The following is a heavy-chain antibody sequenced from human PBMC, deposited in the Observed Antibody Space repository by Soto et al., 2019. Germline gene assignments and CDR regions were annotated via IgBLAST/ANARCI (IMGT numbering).Heavy chain of an antibody. J-gene: IGHJ5*02. CDR2: INPSGGST. D-gene: IGHD3-10*01. CDR1: GYTFTSYY. V-gene: IGHV1-46*03. Sequence: QVQLVQSGAEVKKPGASVKVSCKASGYTFTSYYMHWVRQAPGQGLEWMGMINPSGGSTSYDQKFQDRVTMTRDTSTSTVYMELSSLRSEDTAVYYCARAPVRISMVRGVINWFDRWGQGTLVTVSS. CDR3: ARAPVRISMVRGVINWFDR.